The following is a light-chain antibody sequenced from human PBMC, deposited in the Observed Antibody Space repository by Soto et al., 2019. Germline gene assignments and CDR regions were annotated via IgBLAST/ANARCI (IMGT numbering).Light chain of an antibody. V-gene: IGKV3-20*01. CDR3: QHYGTSPPMYT. CDR2: GAS. CDR1: QSVSSSY. Sequence: EIVLTQSPGTLSLSPGESATLPCRASQSVSSSYLAWYQQKPGQAPRLLIHGASSSATGIPDRFSGSGSGTDFTLTISGLEPEDFAVYYCQHYGTSPPMYTFGQGTKLEIK. J-gene: IGKJ2*01.